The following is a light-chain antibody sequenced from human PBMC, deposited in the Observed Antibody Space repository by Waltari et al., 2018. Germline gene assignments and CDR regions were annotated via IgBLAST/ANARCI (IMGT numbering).Light chain of an antibody. Sequence: QSALTQPRPVSGSPGPAVTISCTGTSRDVGGLYFVSWYQQHPGKAPQLLFYEVSKRPPGVPGRVSGSKSGNTASLTISGLQAEDEADYYCCSYAGSYTSYVVFGGGTKLTVL. CDR2: EVS. J-gene: IGLJ2*01. V-gene: IGLV2-11*01. CDR3: CSYAGSYTSYVV. CDR1: SRDVGGLYF.